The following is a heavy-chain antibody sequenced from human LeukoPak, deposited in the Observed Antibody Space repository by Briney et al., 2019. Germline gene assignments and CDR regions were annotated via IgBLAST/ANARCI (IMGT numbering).Heavy chain of an antibody. CDR3: ARVKWFGELLYFDY. CDR1: GGTFSSYA. CDR2: IIPILGIA. D-gene: IGHD3-10*01. V-gene: IGHV1-69*04. Sequence: SVKVSCKASGGTFSSYAIGWVRQAPGQGLEWMGRIIPILGIANYAQKFQGRVTITADKSTSTAYMELSSLRSEDTAVYYCARVKWFGELLYFDYWGQGTLVTVSS. J-gene: IGHJ4*02.